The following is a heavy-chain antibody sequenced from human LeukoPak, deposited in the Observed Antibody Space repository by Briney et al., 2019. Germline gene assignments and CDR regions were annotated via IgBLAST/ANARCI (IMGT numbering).Heavy chain of an antibody. V-gene: IGHV3-33*01. J-gene: IGHJ5*02. D-gene: IGHD6-19*01. CDR2: VWHEGNDK. CDR3: VREGAVAGTVVRNWLDP. CDR1: GFTFSSYA. Sequence: AGGSLRLSCVASGFTFSSYAIDWVRQGPGKGLEWVVVVWHEGNDKFYAESVKGRFTISRDNSKNRLYLQMNSLRDDDTAVYHCVREGAVAGTVVRNWLDPWGQGTLVTVSS.